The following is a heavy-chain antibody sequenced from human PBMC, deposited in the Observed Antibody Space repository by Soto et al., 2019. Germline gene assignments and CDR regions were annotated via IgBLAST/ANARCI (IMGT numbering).Heavy chain of an antibody. CDR1: GYTFTSYY. Sequence: QVQLVQSGAEVKKPGASVKVSCKASGYTFTSYYMHWVRQAPGQGLEWMGIINPSGGSTSYAQKFQGRVTMTRDTSTSTVYMELSSLRSEDTAVYYCARAVREIWSGYYSDYYYYGMDVWGQGTTVTVSS. J-gene: IGHJ6*02. CDR2: INPSGGST. V-gene: IGHV1-46*01. CDR3: ARAVREIWSGYYSDYYYYGMDV. D-gene: IGHD3-3*01.